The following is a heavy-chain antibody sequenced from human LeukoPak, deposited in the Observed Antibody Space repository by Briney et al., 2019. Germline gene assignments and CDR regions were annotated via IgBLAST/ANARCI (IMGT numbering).Heavy chain of an antibody. Sequence: SETLSLTCTASGGSISSGGYYWSWIRQHPGKGLEWIGYIYYSGSTYYNPSLKSRVTISVDTSKNQFSLKLSSVTAADTAVYYCARVSYDRERFDPWGQGTLVTVSS. CDR1: GGSISSGGYY. V-gene: IGHV4-31*03. D-gene: IGHD3-22*01. CDR3: ARVSYDRERFDP. CDR2: IYYSGST. J-gene: IGHJ5*02.